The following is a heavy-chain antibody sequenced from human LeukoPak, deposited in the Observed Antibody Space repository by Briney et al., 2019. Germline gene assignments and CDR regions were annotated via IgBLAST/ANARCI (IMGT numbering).Heavy chain of an antibody. CDR1: GLTYCCFP. V-gene: IGHV3-23*01. J-gene: IGHJ4*02. D-gene: IGHD5-12*01. CDR2: ISGSGGST. Sequence: PGGSLRLSCSASGLTYCCFPMMWLAPATGEALEWVSAISGSGGSTYYADSVKGRFTISRDNSKNTLYLQMNSLRAEDTAVYYCAKDGYGFDYWGQGTLVTVSS. CDR3: AKDGYGFDY.